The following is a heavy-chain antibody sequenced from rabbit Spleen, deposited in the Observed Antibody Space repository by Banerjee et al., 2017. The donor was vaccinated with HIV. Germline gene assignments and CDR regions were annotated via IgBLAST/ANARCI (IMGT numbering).Heavy chain of an antibody. Sequence: QQLVESGGGLVQPGGSLKLSCKASGFTLSSYYMNWVRQAPGKGLEWIGYIDPLFGITYYANSVKGRFTISSDNAQNTVFLQMTSLTAADTATYFCARDGAGGSYFALWGPGPWSPS. D-gene: IGHD8-1*01. CDR3: ARDGAGGSYFAL. CDR1: GFTLSSYY. CDR2: IDPLFGIT. J-gene: IGHJ4*01. V-gene: IGHV1S7*01.